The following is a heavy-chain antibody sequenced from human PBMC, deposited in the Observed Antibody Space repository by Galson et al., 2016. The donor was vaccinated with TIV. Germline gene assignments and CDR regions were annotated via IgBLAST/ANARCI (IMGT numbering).Heavy chain of an antibody. CDR3: SRPSHYYDISSFYPLDF. Sequence: SLRLSCAASGFSLSIYSMNWVRQAPGKGLVWVSRINTDGSTTNYADSVKGRFTISRDNAKNTLYLQMNSLSAEDTAVYYCSRPSHYYDISSFYPLDFWGQGTLVTVSS. D-gene: IGHD3-22*01. CDR1: GFSLSIYS. V-gene: IGHV3-74*01. J-gene: IGHJ4*02. CDR2: INTDGSTT.